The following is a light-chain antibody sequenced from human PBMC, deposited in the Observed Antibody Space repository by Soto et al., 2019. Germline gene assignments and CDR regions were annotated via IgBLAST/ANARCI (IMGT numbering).Light chain of an antibody. CDR2: GAS. CDR3: QQYNNWPLT. V-gene: IGKV3-15*01. J-gene: IGKJ4*01. Sequence: EVVMTQSSATLSLSPGERATLSCRASQSVSSNLAWYQQKPGQAPRLLIYGASTRATGVPARVSGSGSGTEFTLTISSLQSEDFAVYYCQQYNNWPLTFGGGTKVEIK. CDR1: QSVSSN.